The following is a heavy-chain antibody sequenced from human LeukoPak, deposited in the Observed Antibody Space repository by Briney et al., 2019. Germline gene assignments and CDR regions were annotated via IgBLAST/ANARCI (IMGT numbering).Heavy chain of an antibody. CDR1: GFTFSSYA. J-gene: IGHJ4*02. V-gene: IGHV3-23*01. CDR3: ATFTMVRGVPYYFDY. CDR2: ISGSGGST. Sequence: GGSLRLSCAASGFTFSSYAMSWVRQAPGKGLEWVSAISGSGGSTYYADSVKGRFTISRDNSKNTLYLQMNSLRAEDTAVYYCATFTMVRGVPYYFDYWGQGTLVTVSS. D-gene: IGHD3-10*01.